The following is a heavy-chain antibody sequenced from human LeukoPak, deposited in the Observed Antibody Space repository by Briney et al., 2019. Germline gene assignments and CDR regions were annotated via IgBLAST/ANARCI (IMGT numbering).Heavy chain of an antibody. V-gene: IGHV3-66*01. D-gene: IGHD1-26*01. Sequence: PGGSLRLSCAASAFTVSSNYMSCVRHAPGRGLEWVSVIFSGGSTYYADSVKGRFTISRDNSRNTLYLQMDSLGAEDTAVYYCAKSPGSYYYFSGMDVWGQGTTVTVSS. CDR1: AFTVSSNY. J-gene: IGHJ6*02. CDR2: IFSGGST. CDR3: AKSPGSYYYFSGMDV.